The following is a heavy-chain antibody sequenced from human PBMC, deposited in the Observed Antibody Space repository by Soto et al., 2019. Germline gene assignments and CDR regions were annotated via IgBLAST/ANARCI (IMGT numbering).Heavy chain of an antibody. D-gene: IGHD2-8*01. CDR3: AREGRCTNGVCYFPADSYYYYGMDV. Sequence: ASVKVSCKASGYTFTGYYMHWVRQAPGQGLEWMGWINPNSGGTDYAQKFQGWVTMTRDTSISTAYMELSRLRSDDTAVYYCAREGRCTNGVCYFPADSYYYYGMDVWGQGTTVTVSS. V-gene: IGHV1-2*04. CDR1: GYTFTGYY. CDR2: INPNSGGT. J-gene: IGHJ6*02.